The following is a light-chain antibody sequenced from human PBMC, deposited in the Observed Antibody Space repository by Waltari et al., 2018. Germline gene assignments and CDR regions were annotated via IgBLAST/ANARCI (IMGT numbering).Light chain of an antibody. Sequence: QSALTQPASVSGSPGQSITISCTGTSSDVGFYDFVSWFQQHPGKAPKVMIYKVNNRPPGVSNCFSGSKSANTASLTISGLQAEDEADYYCSSYTRRSYWVFGGGTQLTVL. V-gene: IGLV2-14*01. J-gene: IGLJ3*02. CDR1: SSDVGFYDF. CDR3: SSYTRRSYWV. CDR2: KVN.